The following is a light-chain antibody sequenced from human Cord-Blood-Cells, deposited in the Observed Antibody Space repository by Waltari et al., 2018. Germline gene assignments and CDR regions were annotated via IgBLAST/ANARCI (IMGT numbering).Light chain of an antibody. J-gene: IGLJ2*01. CDR2: EVS. CDR3: SSYAGSNNLV. CDR1: SSAAGGYNY. V-gene: IGLV2-8*02. Sequence: QSALTQPPSASRSPGQSVTISCTGTSSAAGGYNYVSWYQPHPGKAPKLMIYEVSKRPSGVPDRFSGSKSGNTASLTVSGLQAEDEADYYCSSYAGSNNLVFGGGTKLTVL.